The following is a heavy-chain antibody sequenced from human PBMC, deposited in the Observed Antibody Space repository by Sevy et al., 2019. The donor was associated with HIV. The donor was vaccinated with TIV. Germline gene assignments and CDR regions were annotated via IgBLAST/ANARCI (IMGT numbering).Heavy chain of an antibody. D-gene: IGHD6-13*01. CDR1: GYSFSSYA. CDR3: VRPSPRIAAAASAFYDN. CDR2: INGRGGST. V-gene: IGHV3-23*01. J-gene: IGHJ4*02. Sequence: GGSLRLSCVVSGYSFSSYAISWVRQAPGKGLEWVSTINGRGGSTYYADSVKGRFTISRDNPKNTLFLHMINLRVDDTAIYYRVRPSPRIAAAASAFYDNWGQGTLVTVSS.